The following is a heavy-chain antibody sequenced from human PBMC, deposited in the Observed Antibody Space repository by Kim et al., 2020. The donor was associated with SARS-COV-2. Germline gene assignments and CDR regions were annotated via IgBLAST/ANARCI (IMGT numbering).Heavy chain of an antibody. V-gene: IGHV3-74*01. D-gene: IGHD3-10*02. CDR2: INSDGSNT. J-gene: IGHJ6*02. Sequence: GGSLRLSCAASGFTFSNYRMHWVRQAPGKGLVWVSRINSDGSNTNYADSVKGRFTISRDNAKNTLSLQMNSLRDEDTAVNYCARTMSGSYYGVDVWGQGTTVTVSS. CDR3: ARTMSGSYYGVDV. CDR1: GFTFSNYR.